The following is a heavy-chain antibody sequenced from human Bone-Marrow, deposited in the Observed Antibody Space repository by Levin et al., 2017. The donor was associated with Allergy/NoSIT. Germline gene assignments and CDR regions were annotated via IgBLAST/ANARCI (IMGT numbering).Heavy chain of an antibody. D-gene: IGHD3-3*01. CDR3: AKSFWSGTIRTLYYYYGMDV. J-gene: IGHJ6*02. CDR2: ISGSGGST. V-gene: IGHV3-23*01. Sequence: GGSLRLSCAASGFTFSSYAMSWVRQAPGKGLEWVSAISGSGGSTYYADSVKGRFTISRDNSKNTLYLQMNSLRAEDTAVYYCAKSFWSGTIRTLYYYYGMDVWGQGTTVTVSS. CDR1: GFTFSSYA.